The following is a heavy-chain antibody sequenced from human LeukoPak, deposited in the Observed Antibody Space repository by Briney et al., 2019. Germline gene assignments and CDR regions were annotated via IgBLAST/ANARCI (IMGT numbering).Heavy chain of an antibody. CDR2: IYYSGST. CDR3: ARVRSFYMDV. CDR1: GGSISGFY. J-gene: IGHJ6*03. Sequence: SETLSLTCSVSGGSISGFYWSWFRQPPGKGLEWIGFIYYSGSTNYSPSLKSRVTISVDTSKNQFSLKLSSVTAADTAVYYCARVRSFYMDVWGKGTTVTVSS. V-gene: IGHV4-59*01.